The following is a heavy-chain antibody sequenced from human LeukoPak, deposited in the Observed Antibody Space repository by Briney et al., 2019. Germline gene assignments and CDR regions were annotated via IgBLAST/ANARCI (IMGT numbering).Heavy chain of an antibody. D-gene: IGHD6-19*01. V-gene: IGHV3-9*01. CDR3: AKDYRGWYFSFGMDV. J-gene: IGHJ6*02. CDR2: ISWNSGSI. CDR1: GFTFDDYA. Sequence: GGSLRLSCAASGFTFDDYAMHWVRQAPGKGLEWVSGISWNSGSIGYADSVKGRFTISRDNANNPLYLQMNSLRAEDTALYYCAKDYRGWYFSFGMDVWGQGTTVTVSS.